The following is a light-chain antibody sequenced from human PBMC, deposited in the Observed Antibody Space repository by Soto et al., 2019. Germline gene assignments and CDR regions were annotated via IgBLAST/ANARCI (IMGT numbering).Light chain of an antibody. V-gene: IGLV2-14*01. J-gene: IGLJ1*01. CDR2: EVS. CDR3: GSYTGTIYV. CDR1: SGDVGVYKF. Sequence: QSALTQPASVSGSPGQSITIPCTGTSGDVGVYKFVSWYQQHPGKPPKLIIYEVSNRPSGVSSRFSGSMSGNSASLTISGLQAEDEADYYSGSYTGTIYVFGTGTKVTVL.